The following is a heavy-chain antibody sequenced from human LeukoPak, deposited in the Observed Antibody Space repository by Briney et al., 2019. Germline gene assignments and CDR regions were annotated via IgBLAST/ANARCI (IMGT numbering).Heavy chain of an antibody. J-gene: IGHJ4*02. CDR2: ISAYNGNT. D-gene: IGHD6-13*01. CDR1: GYTFTSYG. CDR3: AICIAAAGTVDY. Sequence: VSVKVSCKASGYTFTSYGISWVRQAPGQGLEWMGWISAYNGNTNYAQKLQGRVTMTTDTSTSTAYMELRSLRSDDTAVYYCAICIAAAGTVDYWGQGILVTVSS. V-gene: IGHV1-18*01.